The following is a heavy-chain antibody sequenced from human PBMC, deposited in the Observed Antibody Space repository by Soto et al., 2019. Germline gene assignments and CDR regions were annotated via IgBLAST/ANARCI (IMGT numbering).Heavy chain of an antibody. CDR3: AHLRGGCSSTGCSPLRFDY. CDR2: IYWDDDK. V-gene: IGHV2-5*02. CDR1: GVSLSTSAVG. Sequence: QITLKESGPTLVKPAQTLTLTCTFSGVSLSTSAVGVGWIRQPPGKALEWLALIYWDDDKRYSPSLKSRLTVTKDTSENQVVLTMTNIDPVDTATYYCAHLRGGCSSTGCSPLRFDYWGQGTLVTVSS. D-gene: IGHD2-2*01. J-gene: IGHJ4*02.